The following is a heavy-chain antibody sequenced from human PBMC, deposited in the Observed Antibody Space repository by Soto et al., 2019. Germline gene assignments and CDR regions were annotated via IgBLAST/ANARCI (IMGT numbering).Heavy chain of an antibody. CDR2: IYHSGTT. J-gene: IGHJ6*02. V-gene: IGHV4-38-2*02. Sequence: SETLSLTCTVSGDSISSGYYWAWIRQPPGKELEWIGSIYHSGTTYYNPSLKSRVTISVDTSKNQFSLNVGFVTAADSAVYYCASSSLYGMDVWGQGTTVSVSS. CDR1: GDSISSGYY. CDR3: ASSSLYGMDV.